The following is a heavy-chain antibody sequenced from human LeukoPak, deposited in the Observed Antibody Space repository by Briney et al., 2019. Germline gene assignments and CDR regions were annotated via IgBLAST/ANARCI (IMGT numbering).Heavy chain of an antibody. Sequence: SETLSLTCTVSGGSISSGSYYWSWIRQPAGKGLEWIGRIYTSGSTNYNPSLKSRVTISVDTSKNQFSLKLSSVTAADTAVYYCARWCSMGTVLRFLEWHAFDIWGQGTMVTVSS. CDR1: GGSISSGSYY. CDR3: ARWCSMGTVLRFLEWHAFDI. D-gene: IGHD3-3*01. CDR2: IYTSGST. J-gene: IGHJ3*02. V-gene: IGHV4-61*02.